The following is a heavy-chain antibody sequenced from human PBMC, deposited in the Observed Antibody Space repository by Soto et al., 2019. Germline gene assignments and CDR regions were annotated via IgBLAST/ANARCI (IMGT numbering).Heavy chain of an antibody. D-gene: IGHD6-13*01. Sequence: SETLSLTCTVSGGSISSYYWSWIRQPAGKGMEWIGRIHTTESTNYNPSLKSRVTMSIDTSKNQFSLKLSSLTAADTAVYYRVRALSSAAGLYFDYWGQGTLVTVSS. CDR1: GGSISSYY. J-gene: IGHJ4*02. V-gene: IGHV4-4*07. CDR3: VRALSSAAGLYFDY. CDR2: IHTTEST.